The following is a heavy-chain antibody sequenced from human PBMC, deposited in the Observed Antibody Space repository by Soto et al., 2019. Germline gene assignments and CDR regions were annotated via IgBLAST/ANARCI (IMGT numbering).Heavy chain of an antibody. D-gene: IGHD6-19*01. Sequence: QVQLVESGGGVVQPGRSLRLSCAASGFTFSSYATHWVRQAPGKGLEWVAVISYDGSNKYYADSVKGRFTISRDNSKNTLYLQMNSLRAEDTAVYYCAREYSSGWYGGYYYGMDVWGQGTTVTVSS. V-gene: IGHV3-30-3*01. CDR1: GFTFSSYA. J-gene: IGHJ6*02. CDR3: AREYSSGWYGGYYYGMDV. CDR2: ISYDGSNK.